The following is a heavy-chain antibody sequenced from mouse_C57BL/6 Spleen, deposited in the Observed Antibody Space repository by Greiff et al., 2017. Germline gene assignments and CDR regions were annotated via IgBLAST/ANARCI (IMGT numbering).Heavy chain of an antibody. J-gene: IGHJ1*03. D-gene: IGHD2-14*01. CDR1: GYTFTDYN. Sequence: EVQLQQSGPELVKPGASVKMSCKASGYTFTDYNMHWVKQSHGKSLEWIGYINPNNGGTSYNQKFKGKATLTVNKSSSTAYMELRSLTSEDSAVYYCASPFYYDKYDDGTWYFEVWGTGTTVTVAS. CDR2: INPNNGGT. V-gene: IGHV1-22*01. CDR3: ASPFYYDKYDDGTWYFEV.